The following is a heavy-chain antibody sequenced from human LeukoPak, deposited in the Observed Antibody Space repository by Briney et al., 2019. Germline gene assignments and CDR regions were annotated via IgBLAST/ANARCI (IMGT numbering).Heavy chain of an antibody. CDR1: GFTFSRHG. J-gene: IGHJ2*01. V-gene: IGHV3-30*03. CDR3: AREAAWGNWYFDL. D-gene: IGHD3-16*01. Sequence: GGSLRLSCASSGFTFSRHGMHWVRQAPGKGLEWVAVIGDTGRARYYADSVTGRFTTSRDNSQNTLYLEMNSLRYEDTALYYCAREAAWGNWYFDLWGRGTLVTVSS. CDR2: IGDTGRAR.